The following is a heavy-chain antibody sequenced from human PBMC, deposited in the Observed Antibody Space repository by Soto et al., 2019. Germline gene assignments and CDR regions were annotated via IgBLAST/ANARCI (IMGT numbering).Heavy chain of an antibody. CDR3: NRPRGAAWFDP. CDR2: IRSKANSYAT. CDR1: GFTFSGSA. V-gene: IGHV3-73*01. Sequence: GGSLRLSCAASGFTFSGSAMHWVRQASGKGLEWVGRIRSKANSYATAYAASVKGRFTISRDDSKNTAYLQMNSLKTEDTAVYYCNRPRGAAWFDPWGQGTLVTVSS. D-gene: IGHD1-26*01. J-gene: IGHJ5*02.